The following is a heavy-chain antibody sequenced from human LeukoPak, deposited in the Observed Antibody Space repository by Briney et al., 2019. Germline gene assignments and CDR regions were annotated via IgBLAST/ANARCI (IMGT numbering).Heavy chain of an antibody. Sequence: SETLSLTCTVSGGSISSYYWSWIRQPPGKGLEWIGYIYYSGSTNYNPSLKSRVTMSVDTSKNQFSLKLSSVTAADTAVYYCAREDSQGSDDAFDIWGQGTMVTVSS. CDR2: IYYSGST. J-gene: IGHJ3*02. CDR3: AREDSQGSDDAFDI. CDR1: GGSISSYY. V-gene: IGHV4-59*01. D-gene: IGHD3-22*01.